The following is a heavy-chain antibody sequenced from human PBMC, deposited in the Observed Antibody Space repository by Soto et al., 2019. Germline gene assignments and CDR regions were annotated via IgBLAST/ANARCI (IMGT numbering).Heavy chain of an antibody. D-gene: IGHD2-2*01. Sequence: ASVKVSCKASGYTFTGYYMHWVRQAPGQGLEWMGWINPNSGGTNYAQKFQGRVTMTTDTSTSTAYMELRSLRSDDTAVYYCARERVDIVVVPAATRIYGMDVWGQGTTVTVSS. J-gene: IGHJ6*02. V-gene: IGHV1-2*02. CDR1: GYTFTGYY. CDR3: ARERVDIVVVPAATRIYGMDV. CDR2: INPNSGGT.